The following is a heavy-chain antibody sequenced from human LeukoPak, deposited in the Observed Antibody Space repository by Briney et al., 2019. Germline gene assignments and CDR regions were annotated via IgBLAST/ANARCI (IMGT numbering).Heavy chain of an antibody. CDR2: IKQDGSEK. J-gene: IGHJ1*01. Sequence: GGSLRLSCAASGFTFSSYWMSWVRQAPGKGLEWVANIKQDGSEKYYVDSVKGRFTISRDNAKNSLYLQMNSLRAEDTAVYYCARQYYYDSSVAEYFQHWGQGTLVTVSS. CDR3: ARQYYYDSSVAEYFQH. CDR1: GFTFSSYW. V-gene: IGHV3-7*01. D-gene: IGHD3-22*01.